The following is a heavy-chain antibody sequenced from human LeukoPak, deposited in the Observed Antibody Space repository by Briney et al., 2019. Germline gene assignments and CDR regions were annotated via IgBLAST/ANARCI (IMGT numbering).Heavy chain of an antibody. D-gene: IGHD3-10*01. CDR1: GGSISSGSYY. Sequence: SQTLSLTCTVSGGSISSGSYYWSWIRQPPGKGLEWIGYIYYSGSTNYNPSLKSRVTISVDTSKNQFSLELSSVTAADTAVYYCARAKVPMVRGARVYCYYYMDVWGKGTTVTVSS. V-gene: IGHV4-61*01. CDR2: IYYSGST. J-gene: IGHJ6*03. CDR3: ARAKVPMVRGARVYCYYYMDV.